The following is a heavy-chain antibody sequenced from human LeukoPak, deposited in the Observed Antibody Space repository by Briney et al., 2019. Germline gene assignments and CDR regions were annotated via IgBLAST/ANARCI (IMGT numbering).Heavy chain of an antibody. D-gene: IGHD2-15*01. Sequence: GVLRLSCAASGFTVSSNYMSWVRQAPGKGLEWIGEIYHSGSTNYNPSLKSRVTISVDKSKNQFSLKLSSVTAADTAVYYCAREQPCSGGSCTGAFDIWGQGTMVTVSS. CDR1: GFTVSSNY. V-gene: IGHV4-4*02. CDR2: IYHSGST. CDR3: AREQPCSGGSCTGAFDI. J-gene: IGHJ3*02.